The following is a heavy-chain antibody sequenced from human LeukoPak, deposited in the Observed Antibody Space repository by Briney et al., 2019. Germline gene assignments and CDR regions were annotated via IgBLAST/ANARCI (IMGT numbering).Heavy chain of an antibody. D-gene: IGHD6-6*01. CDR2: IYYTGST. CDR3: ARWGSIAVARFGC. CDR1: GGSISSYY. V-gene: IGHV4-59*01. J-gene: IGHJ4*02. Sequence: SETLSLTCTVSGGSISSYYWSWIRQPPGKGLEWIGYIYYTGSTNYNPSLTSRVNISVDTSKNQFSLNLTSVTAADTAVYYCARWGSIAVARFGCWGQGTLVTVSS.